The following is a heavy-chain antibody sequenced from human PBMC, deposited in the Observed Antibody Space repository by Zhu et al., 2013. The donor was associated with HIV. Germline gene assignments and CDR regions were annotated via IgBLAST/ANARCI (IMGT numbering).Heavy chain of an antibody. J-gene: IGHJ5*02. CDR2: IVPMFGTT. D-gene: IGHD1-7*01. V-gene: IGHV1-69*01. CDR3: ARRSRDHNWNSIHWFGP. CDR1: GGTFRSYA. Sequence: QVQLVQSGAEVKKSGSSVKVSCKVSGGTFRSYAISWVRQAPGQGLEWMGGIVPMFGTTNYAQKYQARVTITADEAASTAYMELSSLTSEDTAVYYCARRSRDHNWNSIHWFGPLG.